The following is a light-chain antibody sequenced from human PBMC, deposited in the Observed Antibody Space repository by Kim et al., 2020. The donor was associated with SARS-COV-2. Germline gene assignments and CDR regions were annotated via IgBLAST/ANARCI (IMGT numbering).Light chain of an antibody. CDR1: EDIRND. CDR3: LQYNTFPWT. CDR2: AAS. Sequence: DIQMTQSPSSLSASVRDRVTITCRASEDIRNDLGWYQQISGKAPKRLIYAASSLQSGVPSRFSGSGSGTEFTLTISSLQPEDFATYYCLQYNTFPWTCGQGTKLDI. V-gene: IGKV1-17*01. J-gene: IGKJ1*01.